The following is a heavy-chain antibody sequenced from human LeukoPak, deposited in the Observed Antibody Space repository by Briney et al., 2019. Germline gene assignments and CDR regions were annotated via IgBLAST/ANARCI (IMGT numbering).Heavy chain of an antibody. CDR2: INSDGSST. D-gene: IGHD4-17*01. V-gene: IGHV3-74*01. J-gene: IGHJ6*02. CDR3: ARDYGDFYYYYYGMDV. Sequence: PGGSLRLSCAASGFTFSSYWMHWVRQAPGKGLVWVSRINSDGSSTSYADSVKGRFTISRDNAKNTLYLQMNSLRAEDTAVYYCARDYGDFYYYYYGMDVWGQGTTVTVS. CDR1: GFTFSSYW.